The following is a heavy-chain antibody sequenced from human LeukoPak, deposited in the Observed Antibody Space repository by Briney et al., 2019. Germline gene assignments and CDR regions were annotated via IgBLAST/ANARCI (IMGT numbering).Heavy chain of an antibody. CDR3: AREDGDFGGNFDY. D-gene: IGHD4-17*01. CDR2: INHSGST. CDR1: GGSFSGYY. Sequence: PSETLSLTCAVYGGSFSGYYWSWIRQPPGKGLEWIGEINHSGSTNYNPSLKSRVTISVDTSKNQFSLKLSSVTAADTAVYYCAREDGDFGGNFDYWGQGTLVTVSS. V-gene: IGHV4-34*01. J-gene: IGHJ4*02.